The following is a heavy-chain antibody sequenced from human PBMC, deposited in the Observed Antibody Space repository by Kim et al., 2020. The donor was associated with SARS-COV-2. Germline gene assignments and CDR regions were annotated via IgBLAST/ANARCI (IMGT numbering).Heavy chain of an antibody. D-gene: IGHD6-13*01. CDR3: AKDGALGGSSRWYWDYYYYCGRDV. Sequence: GGSLRLSCAASGFTFGDYAMHWVRQAPGKGLEWVSGISWNSGSIGYADSVKGRFTISRDNAKNSLYLQMNSLSAEDTDLYYCAKDGALGGSSRWYWDYYYYCGRDVWGQGTTVTVSS. CDR1: GFTFGDYA. CDR2: ISWNSGSI. J-gene: IGHJ6*02. V-gene: IGHV3-9*01.